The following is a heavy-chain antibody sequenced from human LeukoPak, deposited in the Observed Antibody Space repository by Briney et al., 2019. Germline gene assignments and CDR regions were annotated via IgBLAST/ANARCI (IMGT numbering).Heavy chain of an antibody. D-gene: IGHD1-26*01. CDR1: GGSISSSNSY. V-gene: IGHV4-39*02. CDR3: ARGPPYYPLDY. J-gene: IGHJ4*02. Sequence: SETLSLTCTVSGGSISSSNSYWGWIRQPPGQGLEWIGTVFYSGSPYYNPSLKSRVTISMDTSKNQFSLNLTSVTAADTAVYYCARGPPYYPLDYWGQGTLVTVSS. CDR2: VFYSGSP.